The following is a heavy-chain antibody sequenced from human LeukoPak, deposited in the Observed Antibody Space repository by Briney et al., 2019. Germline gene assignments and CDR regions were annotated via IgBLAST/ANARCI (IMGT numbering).Heavy chain of an antibody. D-gene: IGHD3-10*01. CDR1: GASITGYY. Sequence: SETLSLTCSVSGASITGYYWSWIRQPAGKGLEWIGRIYTSGSTDYNPSLRSRVTISVDTSKNQFSLKLSSVTAADTAVYYCARQPWQYYYGSGSYYQALFDYWGQGTLVTVSS. CDR2: IYTSGST. V-gene: IGHV4-4*07. J-gene: IGHJ4*02. CDR3: ARQPWQYYYGSGSYYQALFDY.